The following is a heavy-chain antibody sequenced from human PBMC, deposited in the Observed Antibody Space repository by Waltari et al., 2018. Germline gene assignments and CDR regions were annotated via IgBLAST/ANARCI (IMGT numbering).Heavy chain of an antibody. V-gene: IGHV4-34*01. CDR2: INHSGST. J-gene: IGHJ4*02. Sequence: QVQLQQWGAGLLKPSETLSLTCAVYGGSFSGYYWSWIRQPPGTGLEWVGEINHSGSTNYNPSLKSRVTISVDTSKNQFSLKLSSVTAADTAVYYCARVRSIIVVVLLEEYFDYWGQGTLVTVSS. D-gene: IGHD3-22*01. CDR3: ARVRSIIVVVLLEEYFDY. CDR1: GGSFSGYY.